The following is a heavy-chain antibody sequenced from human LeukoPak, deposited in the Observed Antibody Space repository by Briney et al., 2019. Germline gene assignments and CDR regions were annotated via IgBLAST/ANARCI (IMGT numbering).Heavy chain of an antibody. D-gene: IGHD1-26*01. CDR1: GYSISSGYY. V-gene: IGHV4-38-2*02. Sequence: SETLSLTCTVSGYSISSGYYWGWIRQPPGKGLEWIGSIYHSGSTYYNPSLKSRVTISVDTSKNQFSLKLRSVTAADTAVYYCAREISEGATNFDYWGQGTLVTVSS. CDR2: IYHSGST. J-gene: IGHJ4*02. CDR3: AREISEGATNFDY.